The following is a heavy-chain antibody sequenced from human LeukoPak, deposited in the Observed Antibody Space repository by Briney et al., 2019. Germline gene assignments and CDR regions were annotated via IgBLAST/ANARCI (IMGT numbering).Heavy chain of an antibody. J-gene: IGHJ4*02. CDR3: ARLSGYYYDSSGYYSPDY. V-gene: IGHV3-48*04. D-gene: IGHD3-22*01. Sequence: QPGGSLRLSCAASGFTFSSYSMNWVRQAPGKGLEWVSYISSSSSTIYYADSVKGRFTISRDNAKNSLYLQMNSLRAEDTAVYYCARLSGYYYDSSGYYSPDYWGQGTLVTVSS. CDR1: GFTFSSYS. CDR2: ISSSSSTI.